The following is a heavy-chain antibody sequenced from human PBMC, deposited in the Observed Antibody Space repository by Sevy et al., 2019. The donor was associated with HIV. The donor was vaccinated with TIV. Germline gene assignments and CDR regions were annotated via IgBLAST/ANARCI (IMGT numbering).Heavy chain of an antibody. CDR1: GFTFSSYA. D-gene: IGHD2-15*01. CDR2: ISYDGSNK. V-gene: IGHV3-30-3*01. J-gene: IGHJ4*02. Sequence: GGSLRLSCAASGFTFSSYAMHWVRQAPGKGLEWVAVISYDGSNKYYADSVKGRFTISRDNSKNTLYLQMNSLRAEDKAVYYCARRYCSGGSCYKGVLDYWGQGTLVTVSS. CDR3: ARRYCSGGSCYKGVLDY.